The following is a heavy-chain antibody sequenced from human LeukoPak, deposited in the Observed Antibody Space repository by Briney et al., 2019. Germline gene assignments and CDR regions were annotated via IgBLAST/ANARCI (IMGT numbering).Heavy chain of an antibody. CDR1: GGSISSYY. J-gene: IGHJ4*02. D-gene: IGHD3-16*01. Sequence: SETLSLTCTVSGGSISSYYWSWIRHPPGKGLEWIGCIYYSGSTNYNPSPTSQVTISVATSKNQFSLKLSSVTAAGTAVYYCARAAWGGTYFDYWGQGTLVTVSS. CDR3: ARAAWGGTYFDY. V-gene: IGHV4-59*01. CDR2: IYYSGST.